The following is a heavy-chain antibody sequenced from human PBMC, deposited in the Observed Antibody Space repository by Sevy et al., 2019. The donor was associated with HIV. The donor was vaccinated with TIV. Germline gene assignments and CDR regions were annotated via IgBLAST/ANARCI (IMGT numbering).Heavy chain of an antibody. CDR1: GFTFRTSG. J-gene: IGHJ4*02. D-gene: IGHD3-10*01. CDR2: ISYDEAHK. CDR3: AKDYSAGITFVRGAYRARGDYFDY. Sequence: GESLKISCVTSGFTFRTSGMHWVRQSPGKGLEWVAIISYDEAHKNYADSVRGRFSISKDNSKKTLFLEMSSLKPEDTAVYYCAKDYSAGITFVRGAYRARGDYFDYWGQGTQVTVSS. V-gene: IGHV3-30*18.